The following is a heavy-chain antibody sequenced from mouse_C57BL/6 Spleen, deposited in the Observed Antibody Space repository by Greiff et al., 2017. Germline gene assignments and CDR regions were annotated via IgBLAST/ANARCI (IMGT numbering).Heavy chain of an antibody. Sequence: QVQLQQPGAELVKPGASVKLSCKASGYTFTSYWMHWVKQRPGQGLEWIGMIHPNSGSTNYNEKFKSKATLTVDKSSSTAYMQLSSLTSEDSAVYYCARMTTDYYAMDYWGQGTSVTVSS. D-gene: IGHD1-1*01. CDR2: IHPNSGST. J-gene: IGHJ4*01. V-gene: IGHV1-64*01. CDR1: GYTFTSYW. CDR3: ARMTTDYYAMDY.